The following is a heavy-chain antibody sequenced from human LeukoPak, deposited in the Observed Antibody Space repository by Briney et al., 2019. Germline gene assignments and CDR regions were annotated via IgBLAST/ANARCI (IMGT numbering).Heavy chain of an antibody. CDR1: GASIRSGDYY. V-gene: IGHV4-30-4*08. Sequence: PSETLSLTCTVSGASIRSGDYYWTWIRQPPGKGLEWIGCIYYSGSTYYNPSLKSRVTISVDTSKNQFSLKLSSVTAADTAVYYCAREWGYGFDYWGQGTLVTVSS. CDR3: AREWGYGFDY. CDR2: IYYSGST. J-gene: IGHJ4*02. D-gene: IGHD5-12*01.